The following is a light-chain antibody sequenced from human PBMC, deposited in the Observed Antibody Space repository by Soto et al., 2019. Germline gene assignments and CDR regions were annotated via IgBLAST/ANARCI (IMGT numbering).Light chain of an antibody. J-gene: IGKJ5*01. Sequence: EILLTQSPATLSLSPGERATLSCWASQSVSSYLAWYQQKPGQAPRLLIYDASNRATGIPARFSGSGSGTDFSLTISSLETEDSAVYYCQQRNVWQTVTFGQGTRLEIK. CDR1: QSVSSY. V-gene: IGKV3-11*01. CDR2: DAS. CDR3: QQRNVWQTVT.